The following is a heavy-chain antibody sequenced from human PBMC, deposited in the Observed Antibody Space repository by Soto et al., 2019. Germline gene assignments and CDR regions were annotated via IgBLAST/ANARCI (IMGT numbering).Heavy chain of an antibody. Sequence: QVQLVESGGGVVQPGRSLRLSCAASGFTFSSYGMHWVRQAPGKGLEWVAVISYDGSNKYYADSVKGRFTISRDNSKNTLYLQMISLRADDTAVYYCAKFVGLTATDAFYIWGQGTMVTVSS. CDR3: AKFVGLTATDAFYI. V-gene: IGHV3-30*18. CDR1: GFTFSSYG. J-gene: IGHJ3*02. D-gene: IGHD5-18*01. CDR2: ISYDGSNK.